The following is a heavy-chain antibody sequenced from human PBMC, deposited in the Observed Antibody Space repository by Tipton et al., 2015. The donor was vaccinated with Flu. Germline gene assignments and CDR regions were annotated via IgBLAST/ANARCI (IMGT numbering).Heavy chain of an antibody. CDR2: IFHSGNS. CDR3: ARRDFSNYVSDPKNWFDP. J-gene: IGHJ5*02. D-gene: IGHD4-11*01. Sequence: GLVKPSETLSLTCAVSGDSIRSSNYYWGWIRQSPGKGLEWIGNIFHSGNSNHNPSLKSRVTISVDTSKNQFSLKLSSVTAADTAVYYCARRDFSNYVSDPKNWFDPWGQGTQVTVSS. CDR1: GDSIRSSNYY. V-gene: IGHV4-61*05.